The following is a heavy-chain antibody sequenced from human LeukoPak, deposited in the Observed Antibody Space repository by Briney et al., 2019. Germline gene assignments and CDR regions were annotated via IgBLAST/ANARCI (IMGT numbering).Heavy chain of an antibody. CDR2: IKSKTDGGTT. CDR3: TADMPASSRASDY. D-gene: IGHD2-15*01. V-gene: IGHV3-15*01. J-gene: IGHJ4*02. CDR1: GFTFSGAW. Sequence: GGSLRLSCAASGFTFSGAWMSWVRQAPGMGLEWVGRIKSKTDGGTTDYAAPVKGRFTISRDDSKTTLYLQINSLKTEDTAVYYCTADMPASSRASDYWGQGTLVTVSS.